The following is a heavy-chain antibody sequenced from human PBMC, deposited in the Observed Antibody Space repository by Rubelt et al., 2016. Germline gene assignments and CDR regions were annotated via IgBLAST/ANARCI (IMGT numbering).Heavy chain of an antibody. J-gene: IGHJ4*02. V-gene: IGHV4-39*07. CDR2: IYYSGST. D-gene: IGHD1-14*01. Sequence: QLQLQESGPGLVKPSETLSLTCTVSGGSISSSSYYWGWIRQPPGKGLEWIGSIYYSGSTYYNPSLKSRVTIAVDTSKNQCSLNLSSVTAADTAVYYGASRITLDYWGQGTRVTVSS. CDR3: ASRITLDY. CDR1: GGSISSSSYY.